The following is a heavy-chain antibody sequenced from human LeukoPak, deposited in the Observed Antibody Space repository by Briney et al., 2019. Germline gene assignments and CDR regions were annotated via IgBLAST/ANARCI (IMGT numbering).Heavy chain of an antibody. J-gene: IGHJ3*02. D-gene: IGHD2-21*02. CDR3: ARVLHIVVVTSAFDI. CDR1: GYSISSGYY. V-gene: IGHV4-38-2*02. Sequence: SETLSLTCTVSGYSISSGYYWGWIRQPPGKGLEWIGSIYHSGSTYYNPSLKSRVTISVDTSKNQFSLKLGSVTAADTAVYYCARVLHIVVVTSAFDIWGQGTMVTVSS. CDR2: IYHSGST.